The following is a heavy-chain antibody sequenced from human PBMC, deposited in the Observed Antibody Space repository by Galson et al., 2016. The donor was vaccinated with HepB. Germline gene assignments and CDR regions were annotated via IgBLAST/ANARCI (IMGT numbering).Heavy chain of an antibody. V-gene: IGHV1-18*01. D-gene: IGHD3-3*02. CDR2: ISAYNGNT. CDR3: ARDLRLALKTRAFDY. J-gene: IGHJ4*02. CDR1: GYTFSSYG. Sequence: SVKVSCKASGYTFSSYGISWVRQAPGQGLEWMGWISAYNGNTNYAQKFQGRLTMLTDTSTSTAYMDLGSLRSDDTAVYYCARDLRLALKTRAFDYWGQGTLVTVSS.